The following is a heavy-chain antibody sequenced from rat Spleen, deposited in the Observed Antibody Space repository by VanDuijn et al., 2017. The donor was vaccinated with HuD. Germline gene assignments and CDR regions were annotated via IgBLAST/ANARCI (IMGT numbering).Heavy chain of an antibody. Sequence: QVQLKESGPGLVQPSQTLSLTCTVAGFSLTSYNVHWVRQPPGKGLEWMGVIWNSGGTRYNSALKSRLSISKDTSKSQVFLKMNSLQTEDTATYYCARDENGYLYTWFAYWGQGTLVTVSS. CDR1: GFSLTSYN. CDR2: IWNSGGT. D-gene: IGHD1-7*01. J-gene: IGHJ3*01. CDR3: ARDENGYLYTWFAY. V-gene: IGHV2-41*01.